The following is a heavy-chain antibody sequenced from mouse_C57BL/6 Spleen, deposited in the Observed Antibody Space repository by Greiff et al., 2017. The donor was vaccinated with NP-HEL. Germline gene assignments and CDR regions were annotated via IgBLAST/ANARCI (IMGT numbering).Heavy chain of an antibody. CDR1: GYTFTSYW. V-gene: IGHV1-72*01. CDR2: IDPNSGGT. Sequence: QVQLQQPGAELVKPGASVKLSCKASGYTFTSYWMHWVKQRPGRGLEWIGRIDPNSGGTKYNEKFKSKATLTVDKPSSTAYMPLSSLTSEDSAVYYCAIITTVGFDYWGQGTTLTVSS. J-gene: IGHJ2*01. CDR3: AIITTVGFDY. D-gene: IGHD1-1*01.